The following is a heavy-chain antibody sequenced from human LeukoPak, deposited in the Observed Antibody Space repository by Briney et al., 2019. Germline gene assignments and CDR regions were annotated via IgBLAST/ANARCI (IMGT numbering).Heavy chain of an antibody. CDR1: GFTFSSYS. Sequence: GGSLRPSCAASGFTFSSYSMNWVRQAPGKGLEWVSSISSSSSYIYYADSVKGRFTISRDNAKNSLYLQMNSLRAEDTAVYYCARDDYGDFYFDYWGQGTLVTVSS. D-gene: IGHD4-17*01. CDR2: ISSSSSYI. CDR3: ARDDYGDFYFDY. J-gene: IGHJ4*02. V-gene: IGHV3-21*01.